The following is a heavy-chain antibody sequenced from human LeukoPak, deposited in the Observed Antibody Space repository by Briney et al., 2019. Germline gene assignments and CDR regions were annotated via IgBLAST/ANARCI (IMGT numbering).Heavy chain of an antibody. CDR1: GGSFSDYY. J-gene: IGHJ4*02. V-gene: IGHV4-34*01. CDR3: ARGDYGGNTLDY. Sequence: SETLSLTCAVYGGSFSDYYWSWIRQHPGKGLEWIGEINHSGSTNYNPSLKSRVTISGDTSKNQFSLKLSSVTAADTAVYYCARGDYGGNTLDYWGRGTLVTVSS. CDR2: INHSGST. D-gene: IGHD4-17*01.